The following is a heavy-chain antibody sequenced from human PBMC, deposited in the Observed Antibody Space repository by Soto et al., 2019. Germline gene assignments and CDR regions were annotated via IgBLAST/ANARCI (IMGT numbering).Heavy chain of an antibody. Sequence: SETLSLTGAVYGGSFSGYYCSWIRQPPGKGLEWIGEINHSGITNYNPSLKSRVTISVDTSKNQFSLKLSSVTAADTAVYYCARGSLYYDFWSGHRQHKWFDPCGQGTLVTVSS. CDR2: INHSGIT. CDR3: ARGSLYYDFWSGHRQHKWFDP. V-gene: IGHV4-34*01. J-gene: IGHJ5*02. CDR1: GGSFSGYY. D-gene: IGHD3-3*01.